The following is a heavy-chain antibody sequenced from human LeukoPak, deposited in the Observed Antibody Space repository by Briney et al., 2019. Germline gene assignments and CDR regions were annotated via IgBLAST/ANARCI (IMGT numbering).Heavy chain of an antibody. J-gene: IGHJ4*02. Sequence: GGSLRLSCTASGFTLGDYAMSWVRQAPGKGLEWVGFIRSKAYGGTTENAASVKGRFTISRDGSKSIAYLQMNSLETEDTAVYYCTRSTGWYSDYWGQGTLVTVSS. CDR1: GFTLGDYA. CDR2: IRSKAYGGTT. V-gene: IGHV3-49*04. CDR3: TRSTGWYSDY. D-gene: IGHD6-19*01.